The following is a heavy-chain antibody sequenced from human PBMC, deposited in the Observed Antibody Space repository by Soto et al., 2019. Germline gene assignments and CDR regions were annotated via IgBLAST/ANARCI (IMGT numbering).Heavy chain of an antibody. D-gene: IGHD2-21*01. J-gene: IGHJ4*02. CDR3: ARGLHSLFDY. CDR2: IWYDGNNK. CDR1: GLTFSSYG. V-gene: IGHV3-33*01. Sequence: PVGSLRLSCAASGLTFSSYGMHWVRQAPGKGLEWVAVIWYDGNNKYYADSVKGRFTISRDNSKNTLYVQMTSLRAEDTAIYYCARGLHSLFDYWGQGTLVTVSS.